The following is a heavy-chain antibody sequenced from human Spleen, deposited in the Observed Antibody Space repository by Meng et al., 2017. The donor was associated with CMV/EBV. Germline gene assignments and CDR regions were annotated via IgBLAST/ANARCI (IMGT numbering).Heavy chain of an antibody. CDR2: IYYSGST. J-gene: IGHJ4*02. V-gene: IGHV4-39*07. Sequence: QLQLQESGPGLLKPSETLSLTCTVSGGSISSSSYYWGWIRQPPGKGLEWIGSIYYSGSTYYNPSLKSRVTISVDTSKNQFSLKLSSVTAADTAMYYCAREGGIAAAGYYFDCWGQGTLVTVSS. CDR1: GGSISSSSYY. CDR3: AREGGIAAAGYYFDC. D-gene: IGHD6-13*01.